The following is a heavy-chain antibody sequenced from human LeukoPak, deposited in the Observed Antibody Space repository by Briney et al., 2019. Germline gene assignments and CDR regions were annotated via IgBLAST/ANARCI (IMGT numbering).Heavy chain of an antibody. CDR3: TRHSTVTTLGYYYYMDV. CDR2: IRSKANSYAT. J-gene: IGHJ6*03. Sequence: GGSLRLSCAASGFTFSGSAMHWVRQASGKGLEWVGRIRSKANSYATAYAASVKGRFTISRDDSKNTAYLQMNSLKTEDTAVYYCTRHSTVTTLGYYYYMDVWGKGTTVTISS. CDR1: GFTFSGSA. D-gene: IGHD4-17*01. V-gene: IGHV3-73*01.